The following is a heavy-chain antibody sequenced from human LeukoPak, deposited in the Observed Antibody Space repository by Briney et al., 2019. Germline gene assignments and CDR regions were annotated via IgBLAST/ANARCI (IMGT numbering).Heavy chain of an antibody. CDR1: GFTVSGNF. D-gene: IGHD3-22*01. Sequence: SGGSLRLSCTASGFTVSGNFMTWVRQAPGKGLEWISFIYAGGTTSYSDSVKGGFTLSRNNSKNTIYLQLKSLRVEDTALYYCARGRSRSSSGWYFDYWGQGTLVTVSS. CDR3: ARGRSRSSSGWYFDY. J-gene: IGHJ4*02. V-gene: IGHV3-53*01. CDR2: IYAGGTT.